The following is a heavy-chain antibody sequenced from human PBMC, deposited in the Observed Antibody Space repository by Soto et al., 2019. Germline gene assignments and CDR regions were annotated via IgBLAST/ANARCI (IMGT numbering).Heavy chain of an antibody. CDR2: IRSKAYGGTT. D-gene: IGHD3-3*01. J-gene: IGHJ4*02. CDR1: GFTFGDYA. CDR3: TRSAEWYYDFWSGYYRPGFDY. Sequence: GGSLRLSCTASGFTFGDYAMSWFRQAPGKGLEWVGFIRSKAYGGTTEYAASVKGRFTISRDDSKSIAYLQMNSLKTEVTAVYYCTRSAEWYYDFWSGYYRPGFDYWGQGTLVTVSS. V-gene: IGHV3-49*03.